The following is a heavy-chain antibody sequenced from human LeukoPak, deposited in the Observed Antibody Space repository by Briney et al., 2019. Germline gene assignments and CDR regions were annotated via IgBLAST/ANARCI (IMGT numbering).Heavy chain of an antibody. CDR2: IYHDGST. D-gene: IGHD5-18*01. Sequence: SETLSLTCAVSGGSISSNNWWIWVRQSPEKGLEWIGEIYHDGSTNYNPSLKSRVTISMDKSKDQLSLKLNFVTAADTAVYYCARDRGGYTYSHDYWGQGTLVTVSS. CDR1: GGSISSNNW. CDR3: ARDRGGYTYSHDY. V-gene: IGHV4-4*02. J-gene: IGHJ4*02.